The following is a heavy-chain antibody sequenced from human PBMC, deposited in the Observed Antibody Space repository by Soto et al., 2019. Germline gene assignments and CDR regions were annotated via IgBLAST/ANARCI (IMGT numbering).Heavy chain of an antibody. CDR2: IYYSGST. Sequence: LETLSLTCTVSGGSISSSSYYWGWIRQPPGKGLEWIGSIYYSGSTYYNPSLKSRVTISVDTSKNQFSLKLSSVTAADTAVYYCARPGNRAPGHYDPEPFDYWGQGTLVTVSS. J-gene: IGHJ4*02. CDR3: ARPGNRAPGHYDPEPFDY. D-gene: IGHD3-3*01. V-gene: IGHV4-39*01. CDR1: GGSISSSSYY.